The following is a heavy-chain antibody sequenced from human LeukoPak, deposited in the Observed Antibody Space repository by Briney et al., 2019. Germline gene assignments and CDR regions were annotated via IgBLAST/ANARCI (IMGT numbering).Heavy chain of an antibody. Sequence: GGSLRLSCVASGFTVSSNYMSWVRQAPGKGLEWVSAISGSGGSTYYADSVKGQFTISRDNSKNTLYLQMNSLRAEDTAVYYCAKLVRGVARDFSDYWGQGTLVTVSS. CDR2: ISGSGGST. J-gene: IGHJ4*02. CDR1: GFTVSSNY. V-gene: IGHV3-23*01. CDR3: AKLVRGVARDFSDY.